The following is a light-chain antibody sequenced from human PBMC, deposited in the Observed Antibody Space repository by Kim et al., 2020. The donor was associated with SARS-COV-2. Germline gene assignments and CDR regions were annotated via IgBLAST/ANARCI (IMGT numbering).Light chain of an antibody. J-gene: IGLJ3*02. CDR1: VLAKKY. Sequence: SYELTQPSSVSVSPGQTARITCSGDVLAKKYARWFQQKPGQAPVLVIYKDSERPSGIPERFSGSSSGTTVTLTISGAQVEDAADYYCYSAADNIGVFGGG. CDR3: YSAADNIGV. CDR2: KDS. V-gene: IGLV3-27*01.